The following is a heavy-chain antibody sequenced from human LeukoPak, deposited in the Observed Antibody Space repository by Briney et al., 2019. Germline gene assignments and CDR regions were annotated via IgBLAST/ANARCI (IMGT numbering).Heavy chain of an antibody. CDR2: IRYDGSNK. CDR1: GFTFSSYG. CDR3: AKSMVWPSYYFDY. D-gene: IGHD1-14*01. Sequence: GGSLRLSCAASGFTFSSYGMHWVRQAPGKGLEWVAFIRYDGSNKYYADSVKGRFTISRGNSKNTLYLQMNSLRAEDTAVYYCAKSMVWPSYYFDYWGQGTLVTVSS. V-gene: IGHV3-30*02. J-gene: IGHJ4*02.